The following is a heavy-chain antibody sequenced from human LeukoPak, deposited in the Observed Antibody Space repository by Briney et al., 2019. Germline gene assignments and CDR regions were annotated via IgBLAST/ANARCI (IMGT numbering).Heavy chain of an antibody. CDR3: ARVEEYCSGGSCYWFDP. J-gene: IGHJ5*02. CDR2: INPNSGGT. V-gene: IGHV1-2*02. D-gene: IGHD2-15*01. Sequence: ASVKVSCKPSGYTFTDYYIHWVRQAPGHGLEWMGWINPNSGGTNYAQKFQGRVTMTRDTSISTVYMELSRLRSDDTAVYYCARVEEYCSGGSCYWFDPWGQGTLVTVSS. CDR1: GYTFTDYY.